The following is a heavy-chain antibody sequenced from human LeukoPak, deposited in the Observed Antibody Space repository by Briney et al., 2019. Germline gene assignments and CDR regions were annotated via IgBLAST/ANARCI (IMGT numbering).Heavy chain of an antibody. V-gene: IGHV3-43*02. Sequence: PGGSLRLSCAASGFTFDDYAMHWVRQAPGKGLEWASLISGSGGGAYYAASVKGRFTISRDNSKNSLYLQMDSLRTDDTAFYYCAKDRGRGWDFDYWGQGTLVTVSS. CDR1: GFTFDDYA. CDR2: ISGSGGGA. J-gene: IGHJ4*02. CDR3: AKDRGRGWDFDY. D-gene: IGHD6-19*01.